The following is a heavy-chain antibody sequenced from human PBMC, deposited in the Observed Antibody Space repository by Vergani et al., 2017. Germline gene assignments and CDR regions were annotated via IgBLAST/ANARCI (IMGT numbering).Heavy chain of an antibody. J-gene: IGHJ4*02. V-gene: IGHV3-23*01. D-gene: IGHD1-26*01. CDR2: LTGGGGST. Sequence: EVQLLESGGSLKQPGGSVRLSCAASGFTFSTYAMHWVRQAPGKGLEWVSALTGGGGSTYYADSFKGRFIISRENSRETLYLQMNSRRPEDTATYYCVKDAGSYENFFDSWGQGTLVTVSS. CDR1: GFTFSTYA. CDR3: VKDAGSYENFFDS.